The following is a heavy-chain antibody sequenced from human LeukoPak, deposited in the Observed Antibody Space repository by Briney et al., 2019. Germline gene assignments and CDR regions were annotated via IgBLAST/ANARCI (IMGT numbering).Heavy chain of an antibody. CDR3: ARVYKTSRYDVFDV. J-gene: IGHJ3*01. CDR2: ISSDGQVE. V-gene: IGHV3-30*10. CDR1: GFTFSSSD. D-gene: IGHD1-14*01. Sequence: GGSLRLSCAASGFTFSSSDMSWVRQAPGQGLEWVALISSDGQVETYTDSVKGRFTISRDDSTGTLYLQMNNLRAEDTAIYYCARVYKTSRYDVFDVWGQGTMVTVSS.